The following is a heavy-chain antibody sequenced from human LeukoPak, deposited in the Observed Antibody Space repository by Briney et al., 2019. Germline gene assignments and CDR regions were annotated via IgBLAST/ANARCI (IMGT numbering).Heavy chain of an antibody. J-gene: IGHJ6*02. CDR1: GYTFTSYG. Sequence: ASVKVSCKASGYTFTSYGISWVRQAPGQGLEWMGWISAYNGNANCAQKLQGRVTMTTDTPTSTAYMELRSLRSDDTAVYYCARAGYYDFWSGGRYYYYGMDVWGQGTTVTVSS. CDR2: ISAYNGNA. D-gene: IGHD3-3*01. V-gene: IGHV1-18*01. CDR3: ARAGYYDFWSGGRYYYYGMDV.